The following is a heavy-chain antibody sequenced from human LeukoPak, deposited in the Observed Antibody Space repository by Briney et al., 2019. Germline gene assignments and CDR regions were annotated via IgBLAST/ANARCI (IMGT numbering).Heavy chain of an antibody. Sequence: PGGSLRLSCAASGFTFSNYRMHWVRQAPGKGLVWVSRIFSDVSTTNYADSVKGRFIVSRDNAKNTLYLQMNSLRAEDTAVYYCVRDAGSYFHYWGQGTLVTVS. J-gene: IGHJ4*02. CDR2: IFSDVSTT. CDR1: GFTFSNYR. D-gene: IGHD1-26*01. CDR3: VRDAGSYFHY. V-gene: IGHV3-74*01.